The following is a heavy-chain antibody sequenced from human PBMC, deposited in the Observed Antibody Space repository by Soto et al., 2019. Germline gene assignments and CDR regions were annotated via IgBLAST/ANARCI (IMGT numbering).Heavy chain of an antibody. CDR2: INPNSGDT. CDR3: ARYDFWSGSFDY. J-gene: IGHJ4*02. D-gene: IGHD3-3*01. V-gene: IGHV1-2*04. Sequence: GASVKVSCKASGYTLTAHYIHWVRQAPGQGLEWMGWINPNSGDTNYAQQFQGWVTMTRDTSISTAYMELSRLTSGDTAVYYCARYDFWSGSFDYWGQGTLVTVS. CDR1: GYTLTAHY.